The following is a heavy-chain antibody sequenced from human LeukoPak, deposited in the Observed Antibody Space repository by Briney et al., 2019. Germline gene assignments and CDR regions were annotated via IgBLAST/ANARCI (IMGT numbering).Heavy chain of an antibody. Sequence: GGSLRLSCAASGFTFSSYAMSWVRQAPGKGLEWVSVIYSGGSTYYADSVKGRFTISRDNSKNTLYLQMNSLRAEDTAVYYCAREPELGYWYFDLWGRGTLVTVSS. CDR3: AREPELGYWYFDL. V-gene: IGHV3-53*01. D-gene: IGHD3-10*01. CDR1: GFTFSSYA. CDR2: IYSGGST. J-gene: IGHJ2*01.